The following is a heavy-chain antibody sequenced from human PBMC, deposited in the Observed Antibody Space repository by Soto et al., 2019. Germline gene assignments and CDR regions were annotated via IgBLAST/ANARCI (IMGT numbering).Heavy chain of an antibody. CDR3: AKRVVREPAYFDY. V-gene: IGHV3-30*18. CDR2: ISYDGTNE. D-gene: IGHD3-10*01. CDR1: GFTFSAFA. J-gene: IGHJ4*02. Sequence: GGSLRLSCTVSGFTFSAFAMYWVRQAPGKGLEWVALISYDGTNEDYAESVRGRFTISRDNSKNTLYLDMNSLSAEDSAVYFCAKRVVREPAYFDYWGQGTLATVSS.